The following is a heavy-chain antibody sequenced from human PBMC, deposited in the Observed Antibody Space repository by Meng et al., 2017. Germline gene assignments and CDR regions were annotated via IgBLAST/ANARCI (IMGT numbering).Heavy chain of an antibody. J-gene: IGHJ4*02. V-gene: IGHV3-74*01. Sequence: EVQLWESGGGLVQTGGSLRLSCAASGFTFNNYWMHWVRQVPGKGLVWVSRISGDGSITNYADSVKGRFTISRDNAKNTLYLQMNSLRPEDTAVYYCLDEAPRSDYWGQGSLVTVSS. CDR2: ISGDGSIT. CDR3: LDEAPRSDY. D-gene: IGHD1-1*01. CDR1: GFTFNNYW.